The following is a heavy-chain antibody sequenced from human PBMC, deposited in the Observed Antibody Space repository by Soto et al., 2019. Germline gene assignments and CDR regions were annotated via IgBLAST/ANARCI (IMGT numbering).Heavy chain of an antibody. D-gene: IGHD6-13*01. CDR2: INASGGIT. CDR1: VYTFTSFY. Sequence: QMQMVKSGAEVKRPGAAVRVSCKSSVYTFTSFYIQWLRQATAQGLEWMGIINASGGITNFAKRLQGRVTMSRDKPTNTHYKELSRQKSGQKDMYYRARSHALSSSRYQIPPAPSHEMNVRGQGTTV. J-gene: IGHJ6*02. V-gene: IGHV1-46*01. CDR3: ARSHALSSSRYQIPPAPSHEMNV.